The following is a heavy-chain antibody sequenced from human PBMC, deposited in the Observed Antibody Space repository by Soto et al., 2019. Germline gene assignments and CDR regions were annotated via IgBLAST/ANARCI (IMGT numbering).Heavy chain of an antibody. CDR2: IYHSGCT. Sequence: QLQLQESGSGLVKPSQTLSLTCAVSGGSISSGGYSWSWIRQPPGKGLEWFGYIYHSGCTYYNPYLKSRGTTSVVRPKNQFPRKLSVVAAAHTAVYDRARFPPSVSLYFDYWGKGTLVTVSS. CDR1: GGSISSGGYS. J-gene: IGHJ4*02. V-gene: IGHV4-30-2*01. CDR3: ARFPPSVSLYFDY.